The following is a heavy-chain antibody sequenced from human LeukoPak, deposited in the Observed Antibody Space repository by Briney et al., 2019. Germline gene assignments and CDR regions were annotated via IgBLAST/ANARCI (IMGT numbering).Heavy chain of an antibody. CDR2: IYSGGNT. CDR1: GFAVSNNY. J-gene: IGHJ4*02. V-gene: IGHV3-53*01. Sequence: AGGSLRLSCAASGFAVSNNYMSWVRQAPGKGLEWVSLIYSGGNTYYADSVKGRFTISRDNSKNTLYLQMNSLRAEDTALYYCSYYNSNSNQGHWGQGTLVTVSS. D-gene: IGHD3-22*01. CDR3: SYYNSNSNQGH.